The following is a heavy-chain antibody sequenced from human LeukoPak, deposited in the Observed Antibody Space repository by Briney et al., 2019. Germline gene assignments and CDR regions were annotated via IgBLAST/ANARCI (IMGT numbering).Heavy chain of an antibody. D-gene: IGHD1-26*01. CDR2: IKQDGSEK. V-gene: IGHV3-7*03. J-gene: IGHJ4*02. CDR1: GLTFSSHW. CDR3: ARDRYSGSY. Sequence: PGGSLRLSCAASGLTFSSHWMHWVRQAPGKGLEWVANIKQDGSEKYYVDSVKGRFTISRDNAKNSLYLQMNSLRAEDTAVYYCARDRYSGSYWGQGTLVTVSS.